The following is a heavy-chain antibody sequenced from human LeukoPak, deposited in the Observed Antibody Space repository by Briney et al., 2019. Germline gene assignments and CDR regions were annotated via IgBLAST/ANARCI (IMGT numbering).Heavy chain of an antibody. Sequence: PGRSLRLSCAASGFTFSSYAMHWVRRAPGKGLEWVAVISYDGSNKYYADSVKGRFTISRDNSKNTLYLQMNSLRAEDTAVYYCARDLTYYYGSGSYYKNYYYGMDVWGKGTTVTVSS. CDR1: GFTFSSYA. J-gene: IGHJ6*04. D-gene: IGHD3-10*01. CDR2: ISYDGSNK. CDR3: ARDLTYYYGSGSYYKNYYYGMDV. V-gene: IGHV3-30*04.